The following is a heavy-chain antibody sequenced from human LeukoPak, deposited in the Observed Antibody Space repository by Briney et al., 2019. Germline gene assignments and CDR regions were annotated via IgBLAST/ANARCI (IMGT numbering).Heavy chain of an antibody. CDR1: GFTFSSYW. CDR2: IKEDGSEQ. CDR3: ARDRRGEKSQYNCFDP. D-gene: IGHD3-10*01. Sequence: GGSLRLSRTASGFTFSSYWMNWVRQAPGKGLEWVANIKEDGSEQYYVDSVKGRFSISRDNAKNSLHLQMNSLRAEDTAVYFCARDRRGEKSQYNCFDPWGQGTLVTVSS. J-gene: IGHJ5*02. V-gene: IGHV3-7*01.